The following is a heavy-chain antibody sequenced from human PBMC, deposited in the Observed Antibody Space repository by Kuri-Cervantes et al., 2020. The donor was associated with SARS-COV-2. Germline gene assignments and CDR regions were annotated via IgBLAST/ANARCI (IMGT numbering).Heavy chain of an antibody. J-gene: IGHJ6*02. CDR1: GFTFSSYG. CDR2: IWYDGSNK. D-gene: IGHD1-26*01. V-gene: IGHV3-33*01. CDR3: ARELVGATNYYGMDV. Sequence: GESLKISCAASGFTFSSYGMHWVRQAPGKGLEWVAVIWYDGSNKYYADSVKGRFTISRDNSKNTLYLQMNSLRAKDTAVYYCARELVGATNYYGMDVWGQGTTVTVSS.